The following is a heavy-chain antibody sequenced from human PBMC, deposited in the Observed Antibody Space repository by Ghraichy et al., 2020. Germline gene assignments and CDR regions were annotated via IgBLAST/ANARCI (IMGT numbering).Heavy chain of an antibody. CDR2: IYSGGST. CDR1: GFTVSSNY. D-gene: IGHD3-3*01. Sequence: LSLTCAASGFTVSSNYMSWVRQAPGKGLEWVSVIYSGGSTYYADSVKGRFTISRDNSKNTLYLQMNSLRAEDTAVYYCARDLTVFGVVPGDYYYYGMDVWGQGTTVTVSS. CDR3: ARDLTVFGVVPGDYYYYGMDV. V-gene: IGHV3-66*01. J-gene: IGHJ6*02.